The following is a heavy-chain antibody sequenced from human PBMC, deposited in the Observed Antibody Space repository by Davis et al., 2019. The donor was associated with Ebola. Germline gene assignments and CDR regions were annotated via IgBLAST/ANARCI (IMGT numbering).Heavy chain of an antibody. J-gene: IGHJ3*02. Sequence: PSETLSLTCTVSGGSISSGGYYWSWIRQHPGKGLEWIGYIYYSGSTYYNPSLKSRVTISVDTSKNQFSLKLSSVTAADTAVYYCASFGWLQWDAFDIWGQGTMVTVSS. CDR1: GGSISSGGYY. CDR2: IYYSGST. CDR3: ASFGWLQWDAFDI. V-gene: IGHV4-61*08. D-gene: IGHD5-24*01.